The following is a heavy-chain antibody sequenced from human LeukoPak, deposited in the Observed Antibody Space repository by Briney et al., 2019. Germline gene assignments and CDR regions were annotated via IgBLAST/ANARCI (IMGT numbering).Heavy chain of an antibody. J-gene: IGHJ4*02. V-gene: IGHV4-4*07. Sequence: SETLSLTCTVSGGSISSYYWSWIRQPAGKGLEWIGRIYTSGSTSYNPSLKSRVTMSVDTSKNQFSLKLSSVTAADTAVYYCAREPVGDYSGSYWGFDYWGQGTLVTVSS. CDR3: AREPVGDYSGSYWGFDY. CDR1: GGSISSYY. CDR2: IYTSGST. D-gene: IGHD1-26*01.